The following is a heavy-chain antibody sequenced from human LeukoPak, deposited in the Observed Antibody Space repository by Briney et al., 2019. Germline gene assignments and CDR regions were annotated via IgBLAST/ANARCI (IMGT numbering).Heavy chain of an antibody. V-gene: IGHV4-39*01. CDR2: IYYSGST. J-gene: IGHJ3*02. Sequence: PSETLSLTCTVSGGSISSSSYYWGWIRQPPGKGLEWIGSIYYSGSTYYNPSLKSRVTISVDTSKSQFSLKLSSVTAADTAVYYCARQGTYSSSWYSAFDIWGQGTMVTVSS. CDR3: ARQGTYSSSWYSAFDI. CDR1: GGSISSSSYY. D-gene: IGHD6-13*01.